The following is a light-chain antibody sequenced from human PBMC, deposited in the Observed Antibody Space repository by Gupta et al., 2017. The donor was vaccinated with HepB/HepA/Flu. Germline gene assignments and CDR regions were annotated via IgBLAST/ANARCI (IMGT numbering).Light chain of an antibody. CDR2: GAS. V-gene: IGKV3-20*01. CDR3: HHDGSSNT. CDR1: QSVSSNY. Sequence: EIVLTQSPGTLSLSPGERATLSCRASQSVSSNYLYWNQPGQAHRLLVYGASSSATGLTDRFSGGGSDKDFTLTSSRHEDEDFAAYYRHHDGSSNTFGPGTKVDIK. J-gene: IGKJ3*01.